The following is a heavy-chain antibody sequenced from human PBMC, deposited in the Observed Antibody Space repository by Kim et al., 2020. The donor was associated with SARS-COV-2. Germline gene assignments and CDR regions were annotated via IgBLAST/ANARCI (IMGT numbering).Heavy chain of an antibody. CDR2: FDPEDGET. CDR1: GYTLTELS. D-gene: IGHD2-15*01. Sequence: ASVKVSCKVSGYTLTELSMHWVRQAPGKGLEWMGGFDPEDGETIYAQKFQGRVTMTEDTSTDTAYMELSSLRSEDTAVYYCATSKGYCSGGSCYFRFDPWGQGTLVTVSS. CDR3: ATSKGYCSGGSCYFRFDP. V-gene: IGHV1-24*01. J-gene: IGHJ5*02.